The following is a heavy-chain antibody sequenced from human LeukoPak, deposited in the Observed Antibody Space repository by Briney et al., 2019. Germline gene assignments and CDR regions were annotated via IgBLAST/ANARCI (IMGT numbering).Heavy chain of an antibody. D-gene: IGHD3-9*01. V-gene: IGHV3-30*02. J-gene: IGHJ5*02. CDR1: GFTFSGYG. Sequence: GGSLRLSCAASGFTFSGYGMHWVRQAPGKGLEWVAYIRNDGSNKYYADSVKGRFTISRDNSKNTLYLQMNSLRAEDTAVYYCARELRYSTSWFDPWGQGTLVTVSS. CDR2: IRNDGSNK. CDR3: ARELRYSTSWFDP.